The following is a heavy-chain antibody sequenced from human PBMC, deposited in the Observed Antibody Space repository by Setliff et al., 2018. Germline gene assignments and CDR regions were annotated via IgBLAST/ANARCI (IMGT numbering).Heavy chain of an antibody. Sequence: SETLSLTCTISGGSISSYFWTWIRQPAGKGLEWIGRIYTSGSTNYNPSLKSRVTMSIDTSKNQFSLKLTSVTAADTAVYYCARGLTPTINYYYYYMDVWGKGTTVTVSS. D-gene: IGHD3-9*01. J-gene: IGHJ6*03. CDR1: GGSISSYF. V-gene: IGHV4-4*07. CDR3: ARGLTPTINYYYYYMDV. CDR2: IYTSGST.